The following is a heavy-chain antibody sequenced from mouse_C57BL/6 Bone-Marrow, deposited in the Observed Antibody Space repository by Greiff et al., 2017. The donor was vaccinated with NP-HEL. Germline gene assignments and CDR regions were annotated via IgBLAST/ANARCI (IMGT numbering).Heavy chain of an antibody. D-gene: IGHD2-4*01. V-gene: IGHV1-64*01. J-gene: IGHJ3*01. CDR3: ARSRDYERADFFAY. Sequence: QVQLQQSGAELVKPGASVKLSCKASGYTFTSYWMHWVKQRPGQGLEWIGMIHPNSGSTNYNEKFKSKATLTVDKSSSTAYMQLSSLTSEDSAVYYCARSRDYERADFFAYWGQGTLVTVSA. CDR1: GYTFTSYW. CDR2: IHPNSGST.